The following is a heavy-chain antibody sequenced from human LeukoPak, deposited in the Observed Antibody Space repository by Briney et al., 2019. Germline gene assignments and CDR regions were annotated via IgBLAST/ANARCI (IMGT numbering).Heavy chain of an antibody. CDR1: GFTFSSYW. V-gene: IGHV3-15*01. CDR2: IKSKTDGGTT. Sequence: GGSLRLSCAASGFTFSSYWMSWVRQAPGKGLEGVGRIKSKTDGGTTEYAAPVKGRFTISRDDSKNILYLQMNSLKTEDTAVYYCVTDVPERPQQIDYWGQGTLVTVSS. J-gene: IGHJ4*02. D-gene: IGHD2-2*01. CDR3: VTDVPERPQQIDY.